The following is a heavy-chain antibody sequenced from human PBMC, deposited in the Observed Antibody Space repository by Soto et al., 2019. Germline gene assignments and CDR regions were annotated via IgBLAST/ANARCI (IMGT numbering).Heavy chain of an antibody. CDR3: ARTGGYCSGGSCFDY. V-gene: IGHV3-30*03. Sequence: GGSLRLSCAASGFTFSSYGMHWVRQAPGEGLEWVAVISYDGRNKHYADSVKGRFTISRDNSKNTLYLQMNSLRTEDTSVYFCARTGGYCSGGSCFDYWGQGTLVTVSS. J-gene: IGHJ4*02. CDR2: ISYDGRNK. CDR1: GFTFSSYG. D-gene: IGHD2-15*01.